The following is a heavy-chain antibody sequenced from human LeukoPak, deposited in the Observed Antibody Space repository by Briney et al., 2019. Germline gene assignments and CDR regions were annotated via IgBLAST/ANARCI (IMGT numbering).Heavy chain of an antibody. J-gene: IGHJ5*02. V-gene: IGHV4-39*07. CDR2: IHYSGST. CDR1: GGSISSSSYY. Sequence: SETLSLTCTVSGGSISSSSYYWGWIRQPPGKGLEWIGSIHYSGSTYYNPSLKSRVTISVDTSKNQFSLKLSSVTAADTAAYYCARIYGDYPNWFDPWGQGTLVTVSS. D-gene: IGHD4-17*01. CDR3: ARIYGDYPNWFDP.